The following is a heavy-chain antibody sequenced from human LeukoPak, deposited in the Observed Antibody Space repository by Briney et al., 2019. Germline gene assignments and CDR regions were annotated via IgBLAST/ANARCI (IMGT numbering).Heavy chain of an antibody. D-gene: IGHD3-10*01. CDR2: ISSSSYT. V-gene: IGHV3-11*06. CDR1: GFTFSDYY. CDR3: ARAYQDFMVRGVIFWFDP. Sequence: GGSLRLSCAASGFTFSDYYMSWIRQAPGKGLEWVSYISSSSYTNYADSVKGRFTISRDNAKNSLYLQMNSLRAEDTAVYYCARAYQDFMVRGVIFWFDPWGREPWSPSPQ. J-gene: IGHJ5*02.